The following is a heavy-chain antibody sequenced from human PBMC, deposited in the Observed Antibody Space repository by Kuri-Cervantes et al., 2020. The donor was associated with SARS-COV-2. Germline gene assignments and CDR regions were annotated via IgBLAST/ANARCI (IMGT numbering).Heavy chain of an antibody. CDR3: ARTLHYDFWSGYSVYFDY. D-gene: IGHD3-3*01. CDR2: IYTSGST. J-gene: IGHJ4*02. CDR1: GGSISSYY. V-gene: IGHV4-4*07. Sequence: SETLSLTCPVSGGSISSYYWSWIRQPAGKGLEWIGRIYTSGSTNYNPSLKSRVTMSVDTSKNQFSLKLSSVTAADTAVYYCARTLHYDFWSGYSVYFDYWGQGTLVTVSS.